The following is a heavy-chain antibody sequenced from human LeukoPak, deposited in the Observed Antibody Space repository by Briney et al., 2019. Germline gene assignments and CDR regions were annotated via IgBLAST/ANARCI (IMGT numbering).Heavy chain of an antibody. D-gene: IGHD2-15*01. CDR1: GGSITNYY. J-gene: IGHJ4*02. Sequence: SETLSLTCTVSGGSITNYYWNWIRQPPGKGLEWIGSIYHSGSTYYNPSLKSRVTISVDTSKNQFSLKLSSVTAADTAVYYCARDGVISRVADYWGQGTLVTVSS. V-gene: IGHV4-38-2*02. CDR2: IYHSGST. CDR3: ARDGVISRVADY.